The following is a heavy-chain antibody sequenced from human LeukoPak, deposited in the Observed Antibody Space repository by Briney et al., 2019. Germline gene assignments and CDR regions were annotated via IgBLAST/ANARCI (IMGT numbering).Heavy chain of an antibody. Sequence: GGSLRLSCAPSGFTCSSFAMSWVRQAPGKGLEWVSAISGSGGSTYYADSVKGRFTISRDNSKNTLYLQMNSLRAEDTAVYYCAKSYSSSLGSYFDYWGQGTLVTVSS. CDR1: GFTCSSFA. V-gene: IGHV3-23*01. CDR2: ISGSGGST. J-gene: IGHJ4*02. CDR3: AKSYSSSLGSYFDY. D-gene: IGHD6-13*01.